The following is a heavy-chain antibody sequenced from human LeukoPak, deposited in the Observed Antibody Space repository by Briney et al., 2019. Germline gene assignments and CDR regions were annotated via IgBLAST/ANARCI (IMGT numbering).Heavy chain of an antibody. Sequence: ASVKVSCKASGYTFTSYAMHWVRQAPGQRLEWMGWINAGNDNTKYSQKFQGRVTITRDTSGSTVYMELSSLRSEDTAVYYCTRGLLWFGELSPPGYWGQGTLVTVSS. V-gene: IGHV1-3*01. J-gene: IGHJ4*02. CDR3: TRGLLWFGELSPPGY. CDR1: GYTFTSYA. D-gene: IGHD3-10*01. CDR2: INAGNDNT.